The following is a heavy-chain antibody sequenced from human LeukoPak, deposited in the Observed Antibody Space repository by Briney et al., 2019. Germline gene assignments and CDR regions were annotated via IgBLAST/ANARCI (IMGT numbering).Heavy chain of an antibody. V-gene: IGHV4-59*01. J-gene: IGHJ6*02. CDR2: IYYSGST. D-gene: IGHD2-15*01. CDR3: ARDIVGTYGMDV. CDR1: GGSISSYY. Sequence: PSETLSLTCTVSGGSISSYYWSWIRQPAGKGLEWIGHIYYSGSTNYSPSLNSRVTISLDTSKNQFSLEMRSVTAADTAVYYCARDIVGTYGMDVWGQGTSVTVSS.